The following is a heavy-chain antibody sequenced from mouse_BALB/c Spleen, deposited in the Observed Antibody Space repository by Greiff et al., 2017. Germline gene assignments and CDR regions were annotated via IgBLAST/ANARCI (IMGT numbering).Heavy chain of an antibody. CDR3: ARSNYGNYEDY. V-gene: IGHV1-7*01. Sequence: VQLVESGAELAKPGASVKMSCKASGYTFTSYWMHWVKQRPGQGLEWIGYINPSTGYTEYNQKFKDKATLTADKSSSTAYMQLSSLTSEDSAVYYCARSNYGNYEDYWGQGTTLTVSS. CDR2: INPSTGYT. J-gene: IGHJ2*01. D-gene: IGHD2-1*01. CDR1: GYTFTSYW.